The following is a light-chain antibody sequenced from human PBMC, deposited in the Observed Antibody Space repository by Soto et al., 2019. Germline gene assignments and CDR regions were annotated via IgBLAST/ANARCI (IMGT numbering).Light chain of an antibody. CDR1: SSDVGGYNY. J-gene: IGLJ2*01. Sequence: QSALTQPASVSGSPGQSITISCTGTSSDVGGYNYVSWYQHHPGKVPKLMIYEVSNRPLGISNRFSGSKSGNTASLTISGLRSEHEADYYCSSYTTSYTQVFGGGTKLTVL. CDR2: EVS. V-gene: IGLV2-14*01. CDR3: SSYTTSYTQV.